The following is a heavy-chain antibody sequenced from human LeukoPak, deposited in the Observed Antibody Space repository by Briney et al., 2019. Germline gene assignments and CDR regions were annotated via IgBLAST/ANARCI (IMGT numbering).Heavy chain of an antibody. CDR3: ARVPRGYYDSSGIPPGYFDY. J-gene: IGHJ4*02. Sequence: GGSLRLSCAVSGFTFSSSWMHWVRQAPGKGLVWVSHIKTDGSTTAYADSVKGRFTISRDNAKNTLYLQMNSLRAEDTAVYYCARVPRGYYDSSGIPPGYFDYWGQGTLVTVSS. CDR2: IKTDGSTT. D-gene: IGHD3-22*01. V-gene: IGHV3-74*01. CDR1: GFTFSSSW.